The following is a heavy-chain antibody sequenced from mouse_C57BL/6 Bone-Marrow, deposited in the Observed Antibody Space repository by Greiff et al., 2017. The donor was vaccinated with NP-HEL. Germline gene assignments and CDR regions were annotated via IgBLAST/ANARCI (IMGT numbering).Heavy chain of an antibody. CDR3: ARGWSYSFDY. Sequence: EVMLVESGGGLVKPGGSLKLSCAASGFTFSSYAMSWVRQTPEKRLEWVATISDGGSYTYYPDNVKGRFTISRDNAKNNLYLQMSHLKSEDTAMYYYARGWSYSFDYWGQGTTLTVSS. CDR1: GFTFSSYA. J-gene: IGHJ2*01. V-gene: IGHV5-4*03. CDR2: ISDGGSYT.